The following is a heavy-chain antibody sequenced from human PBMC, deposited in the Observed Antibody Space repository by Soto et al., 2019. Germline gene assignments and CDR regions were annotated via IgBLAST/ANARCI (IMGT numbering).Heavy chain of an antibody. CDR3: ARGEDAFFDYGFDV. Sequence: PSEALSLTSTVSGGSITSSYWSWIRRPPGKGLEWIAYIYDTGISGYTPSTSYDPSLKSRVTMSVDTSKSQFSLKLTSVTAADTAVYYCARGEDAFFDYGFDVRGQAMKVTVS. J-gene: IGHJ6*02. CDR1: GGSITSSY. V-gene: IGHV4-59*01. CDR2: IYDTGISGYTPST.